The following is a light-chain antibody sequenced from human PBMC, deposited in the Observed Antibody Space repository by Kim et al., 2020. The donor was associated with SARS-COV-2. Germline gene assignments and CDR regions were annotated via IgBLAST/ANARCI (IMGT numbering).Light chain of an antibody. CDR3: QVWDSSSDHRV. V-gene: IGLV3-21*04. CDR1: NIGSKS. J-gene: IGLJ2*01. CDR2: YDS. Sequence: SYELTQPPSVSVPPGKTARIICGGNNIGSKSVHWYQQKPGQAPVLVIYYDSDRPSGIPERFSGSNSGNTATLTITRVEAGDEADYYCQVWDSSSDHRVFGGGTQLTVL.